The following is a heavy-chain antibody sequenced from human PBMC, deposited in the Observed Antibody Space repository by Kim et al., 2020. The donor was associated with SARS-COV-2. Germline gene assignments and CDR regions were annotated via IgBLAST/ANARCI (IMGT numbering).Heavy chain of an antibody. CDR3: ARVFKMDSSSSTLPLNY. CDR1: GYTFTSYA. CDR2: INTNTGNP. Sequence: ASVKVSCKASGYTFTSYAMNWVRQAPGQGLEWMGWINTNTGNPTYAQGFTGRFVFSLDTSVSTAYLQISSLKAEDTAVYYCARVFKMDSSSSTLPLNYWGQGTLVTVSS. V-gene: IGHV7-4-1*02. D-gene: IGHD6-6*01. J-gene: IGHJ4*02.